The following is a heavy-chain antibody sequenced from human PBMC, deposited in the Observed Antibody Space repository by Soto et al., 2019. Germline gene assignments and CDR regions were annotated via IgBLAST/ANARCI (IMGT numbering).Heavy chain of an antibody. CDR1: EFTFRSYG. J-gene: IGHJ4*02. CDR3: ARERRDGYNLGRATFRTDY. V-gene: IGHV3-33*01. Sequence: GGSLRLSCAASEFTFRSYGMHWVRQAPGKGLEWVAVIWYDGSNKYYADSVKGRFTISRDNSKNTLYLQMNSLRAEDTAVYYCARERRDGYNLGRATFRTDYWGQGTLVTVSS. D-gene: IGHD5-12*01. CDR2: IWYDGSNK.